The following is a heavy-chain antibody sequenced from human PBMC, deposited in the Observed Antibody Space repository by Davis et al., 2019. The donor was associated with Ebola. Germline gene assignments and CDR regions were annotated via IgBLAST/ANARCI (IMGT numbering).Heavy chain of an antibody. CDR1: GFTFSDYW. CDR2: ISYDGSNK. Sequence: GGSLRLSCAASGFTFSDYWMHWVRQAPGKGLEWVAVISYDGSNKYYADSVKGRFTISRDNAKNSLYLQMNSLRAEDTAVYYCARDYGNYGYWGQGTLVTVSS. V-gene: IGHV3-30*03. D-gene: IGHD4-11*01. J-gene: IGHJ4*02. CDR3: ARDYGNYGY.